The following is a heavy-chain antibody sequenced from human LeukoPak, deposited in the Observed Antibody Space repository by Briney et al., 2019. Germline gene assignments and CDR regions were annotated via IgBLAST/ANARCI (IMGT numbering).Heavy chain of an antibody. CDR3: AKRPNYDYVWGSYRTLDY. D-gene: IGHD3-16*02. CDR2: ISGSGGST. Sequence: PGGSLRLSCAASGFTFSSYAMSWVRQAPGKGLEWVSAISGSGGSTYYADSVKGRFTISRDNSKNTLYLQMNSLRAEDTAVYYCAKRPNYDYVWGSYRTLDYWGQGTLVAVSS. CDR1: GFTFSSYA. V-gene: IGHV3-23*01. J-gene: IGHJ4*02.